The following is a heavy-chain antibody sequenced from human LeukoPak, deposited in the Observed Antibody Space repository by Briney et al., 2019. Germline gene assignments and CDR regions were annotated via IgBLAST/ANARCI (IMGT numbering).Heavy chain of an antibody. D-gene: IGHD4-23*01. CDR2: IRYDGSNK. Sequence: GGSLRLSCAASGFTFSSYVMHWARQAPGKGLQWVAFIRYDGSNKYYADSVKGRFTISRDNSKNTLYLQMNSLRAEDTAVYYCAKGHDYGGNSFFDYWGQGTLVIVSS. J-gene: IGHJ4*02. CDR1: GFTFSSYV. V-gene: IGHV3-30*02. CDR3: AKGHDYGGNSFFDY.